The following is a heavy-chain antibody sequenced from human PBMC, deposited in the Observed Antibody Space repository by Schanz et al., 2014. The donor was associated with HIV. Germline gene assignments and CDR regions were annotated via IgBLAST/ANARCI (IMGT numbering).Heavy chain of an antibody. V-gene: IGHV3-23*04. CDR3: AKDRRGGYQFLYGLDV. D-gene: IGHD2-2*01. Sequence: EQLVESGGGVVQPGKSLRLSCAASGFIFRTHGMHWVRQAPGKGLEWVSTVIGSGGITYYADSVKGRFTISRDNSKNTLYLQMNSLRAEDTAVYYCAKDRRGGYQFLYGLDVWGQGTTVTVPS. CDR1: GFIFRTHG. CDR2: VIGSGGIT. J-gene: IGHJ6*02.